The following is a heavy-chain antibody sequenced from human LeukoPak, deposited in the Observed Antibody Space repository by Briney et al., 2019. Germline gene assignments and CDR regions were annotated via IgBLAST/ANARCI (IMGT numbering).Heavy chain of an antibody. D-gene: IGHD5-12*01. CDR3: AKAGVVATKKYNWFDP. V-gene: IGHV3-23*01. J-gene: IGHJ5*02. CDR2: ISGRGGST. Sequence: GGSLRLSCAASGFTFRSYAMSWVSQAPGKGLEWVSAISGRGGSTYYADCVKGRFTISRDNSKNTLYLQMNSLRPEDTAVYYCAKAGVVATKKYNWFDPWGQGTLVTVSS. CDR1: GFTFRSYA.